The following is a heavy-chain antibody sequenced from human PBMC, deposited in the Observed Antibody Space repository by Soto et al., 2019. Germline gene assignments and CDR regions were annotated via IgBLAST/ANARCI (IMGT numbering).Heavy chain of an antibody. D-gene: IGHD5-12*01. CDR2: ISAYNGNT. CDR3: ARVRGGYSHYYFDY. V-gene: IGHV1-18*01. Sequence: ASVEVSCKASGYTFTSYGISWVRQAPGQGLEWMGWISAYNGNTNYAQKLQGRVTMTTDTSTSTAYMELRSLRSDDTAVYYCARVRGGYSHYYFDYWGQGTLVTVSS. CDR1: GYTFTSYG. J-gene: IGHJ4*02.